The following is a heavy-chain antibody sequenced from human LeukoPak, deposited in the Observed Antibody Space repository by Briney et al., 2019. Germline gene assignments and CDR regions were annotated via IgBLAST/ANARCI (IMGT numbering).Heavy chain of an antibody. V-gene: IGHV4-61*02. CDR1: GGSINNPNYY. CDR3: ASHQYGPGSYYHDY. Sequence: SETLSLTCTVSGGSINNPNYYWSWIRQPAGKGLEWIGRISTTGSTSYGPSLKGRVIISIATSKNQFSLRLSSATAADPAVYYCASHQYGPGSYYHDYWGKGAWSPSPQ. J-gene: IGHJ4*03. D-gene: IGHD3-10*01. CDR2: ISTTGST.